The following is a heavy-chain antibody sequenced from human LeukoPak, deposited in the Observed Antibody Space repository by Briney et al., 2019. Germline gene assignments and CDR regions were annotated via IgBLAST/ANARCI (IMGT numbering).Heavy chain of an antibody. CDR2: IKSKTDGGTT. CDR3: ARGSSFDGYYYMDV. Sequence: PGGSLRLSGAASGFTFSNPWMSWVRQPPGKGLEGVGRIKSKTDGGTTDYAAPVKGRFAISRDDSKNSLYLQMNSLKTEDTAVYYCARGSSFDGYYYMDVWGKGTTVTVSS. V-gene: IGHV3-15*01. J-gene: IGHJ6*03. D-gene: IGHD6-6*01. CDR1: GFTFSNPW.